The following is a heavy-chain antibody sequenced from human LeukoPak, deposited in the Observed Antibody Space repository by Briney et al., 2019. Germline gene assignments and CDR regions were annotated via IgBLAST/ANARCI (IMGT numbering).Heavy chain of an antibody. V-gene: IGHV1-24*01. Sequence: ASVKVSCKVSGNTLTELSMHWVRQAPGEGLEWMGGFDPEHGETIYAQTFQDRVTMTEDTSTGTAYMELSSLRSDDTAVYYCATEDFDGIVGPIDSFDVWGQGTMVTVSP. D-gene: IGHD1-26*01. CDR3: ATEDFDGIVGPIDSFDV. CDR1: GNTLTELS. J-gene: IGHJ3*01. CDR2: FDPEHGET.